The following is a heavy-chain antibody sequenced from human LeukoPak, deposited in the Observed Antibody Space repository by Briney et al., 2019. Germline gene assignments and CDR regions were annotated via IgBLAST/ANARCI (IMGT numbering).Heavy chain of an antibody. CDR1: GYTFTSYG. CDR3: ARDEVRYSYGYRFDY. V-gene: IGHV1-18*01. CDR2: ISAYNGNT. Sequence: ASVKVSCKASGYTFTSYGISWVRQAPGQGLEWMGWISAYNGNTNYAQKLQGRVTMTTDTSTSTAYMELRSLRSDDTAVYYCARDEVRYSYGYRFDYWGQGTLVTVSS. D-gene: IGHD5-18*01. J-gene: IGHJ4*02.